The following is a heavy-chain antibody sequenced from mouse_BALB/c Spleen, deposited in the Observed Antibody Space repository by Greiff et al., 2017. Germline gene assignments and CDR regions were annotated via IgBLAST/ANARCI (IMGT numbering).Heavy chain of an antibody. V-gene: IGHV5-17*02. D-gene: IGHD1-1*01. J-gene: IGHJ4*01. CDR3: ARDYSGAMDY. CDR2: ISSGSSTI. Sequence: EVKLMESGGGLVQPGGSRKLSCAASGFTFSSFGMHWVRQAPEKGLEWVAYISSGSSTIYYADTVKGRFTISRDNPKNTLFLQMTSLRSEDTAMYYCARDYSGAMDYWGQGTSVTVSS. CDR1: GFTFSSFG.